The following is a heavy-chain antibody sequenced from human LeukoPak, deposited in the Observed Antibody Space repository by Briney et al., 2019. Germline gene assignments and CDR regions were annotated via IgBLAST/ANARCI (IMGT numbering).Heavy chain of an antibody. Sequence: SETLSLTCAVYGGSFSGYYWSWIRQPPGKGLEWIGEINHSGSTNYNPSLKSRVTISVDTSKNQFSLKLSSVTAADTAVYYCARGRGYTRGGGYWGQGTLVTVSS. CDR3: ARGRGYTRGGGY. CDR2: INHSGST. D-gene: IGHD5-18*01. J-gene: IGHJ4*02. V-gene: IGHV4-34*01. CDR1: GGSFSGYY.